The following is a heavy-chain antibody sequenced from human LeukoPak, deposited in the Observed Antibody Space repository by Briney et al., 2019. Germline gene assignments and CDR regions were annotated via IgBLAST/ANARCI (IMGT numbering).Heavy chain of an antibody. Sequence: ASVKVSCKASGYTFTSYGISWVRQAPGQGLEWMGWISAYNGNTNYAQKLQGRVTMTTDTSTSTAYMELRSLRSDDTAVYYCARDYSSWPRPTHNDYWGQGTLVTVSS. D-gene: IGHD6-6*01. J-gene: IGHJ4*02. CDR1: GYTFTSYG. CDR3: ARDYSSWPRPTHNDY. V-gene: IGHV1-18*01. CDR2: ISAYNGNT.